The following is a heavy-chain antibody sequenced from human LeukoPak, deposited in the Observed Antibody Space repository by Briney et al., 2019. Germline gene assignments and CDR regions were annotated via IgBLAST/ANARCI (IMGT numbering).Heavy chain of an antibody. CDR2: ISWNSGSI. CDR1: GFTFDDYA. J-gene: IGHJ4*02. V-gene: IGHV3-9*01. Sequence: PGGSLRLSCPASGFTFDDYAMHWVRQAPGKGLEWVSGISWNSGSIGYADSVKGRFTISRDNAKNSLYLQMNSLRAEDTALYYRAKDIYSSGWYYFDYWGQGTLVTVSS. D-gene: IGHD6-19*01. CDR3: AKDIYSSGWYYFDY.